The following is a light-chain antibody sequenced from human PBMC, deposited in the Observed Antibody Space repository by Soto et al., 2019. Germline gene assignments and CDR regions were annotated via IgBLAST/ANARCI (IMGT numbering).Light chain of an antibody. CDR2: AAS. J-gene: IGKJ1*01. Sequence: EIVLTQSPGTLSLSPGERATLSCRASQSVSTSYLALYQQKPGQAPRLLIYAASSRHTGIPDRFSGSGSGTDFTLTITSLEPEDFAVYYCQQYGSSVWTFGQGTKVEIK. V-gene: IGKV3-20*01. CDR1: QSVSTSY. CDR3: QQYGSSVWT.